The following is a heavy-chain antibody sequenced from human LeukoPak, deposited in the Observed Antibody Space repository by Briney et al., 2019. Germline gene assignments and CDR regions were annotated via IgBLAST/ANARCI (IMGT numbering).Heavy chain of an antibody. Sequence: GGSLRLSCAASGFTFSTSWMHWFRQAPGRGLVWVSRIKSDGSSTTYADSVKGRFTISRDNAKNTLCLQMNSLRAEDTAVYYCARDQYSSTWYRGAFDIWGQGTMVAVSS. CDR1: GFTFSTSW. CDR2: IKSDGSST. CDR3: ARDQYSSTWYRGAFDI. V-gene: IGHV3-74*01. J-gene: IGHJ3*02. D-gene: IGHD6-13*01.